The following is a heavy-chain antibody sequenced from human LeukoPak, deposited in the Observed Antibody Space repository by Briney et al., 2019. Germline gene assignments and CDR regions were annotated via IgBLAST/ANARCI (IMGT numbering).Heavy chain of an antibody. Sequence: GGSLNLSCAASGFTFRNYAMNWVRQAPGKGLEWVSAFSGSGGGTYYADSVKGRFTISRDNSKNTVYLQMNSLRAEDTALYYCTRGQTFDYWGQGTLVTVSS. CDR1: GFTFRNYA. J-gene: IGHJ4*02. CDR3: TRGQTFDY. CDR2: FSGSGGGT. V-gene: IGHV3-23*01.